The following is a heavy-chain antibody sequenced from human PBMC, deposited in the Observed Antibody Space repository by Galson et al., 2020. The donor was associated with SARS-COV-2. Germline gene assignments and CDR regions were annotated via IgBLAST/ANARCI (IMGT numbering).Heavy chain of an antibody. J-gene: IGHJ4*02. Sequence: ASVKVSCKASGYTFTNYYMHWVRQAPGQGIEWMGLINHSGVNTYYAQNFQGRVTMTRDTSTSTVYMELRSLRSEDTAVYYCARMTVAGPFDYWGQGTLVTVSS. CDR1: GYTFTNYY. D-gene: IGHD6-19*01. V-gene: IGHV1-46*01. CDR3: ARMTVAGPFDY. CDR2: INHSGVNT.